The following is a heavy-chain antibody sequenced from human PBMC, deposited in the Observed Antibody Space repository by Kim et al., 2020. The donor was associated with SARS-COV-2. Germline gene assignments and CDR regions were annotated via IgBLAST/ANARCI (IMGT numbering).Heavy chain of an antibody. CDR1: GFTFRDYA. CDR2: IDSDGGGS. Sequence: GGSLRLSCAASGFTFRDYAMSWFRQAPGKGLEWVSAIDSDGGGSHYADSVRGRFTISKDNSKNTLFTQMNSLRGEDTPVYYCARPGLTTPGTRWIAPWG. D-gene: IGHD6-13*01. J-gene: IGHJ5*02. V-gene: IGHV3-23*01. CDR3: ARPGLTTPGTRWIAP.